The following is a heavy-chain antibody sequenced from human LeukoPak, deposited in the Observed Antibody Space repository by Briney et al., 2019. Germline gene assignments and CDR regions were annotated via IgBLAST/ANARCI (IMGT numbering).Heavy chain of an antibody. J-gene: IGHJ4*02. D-gene: IGHD1-26*01. Sequence: GASVKVSCKASGGTFSNYAISWVREAPGQGLEWMGRIIPIFGTANYAQKFQGRVTITTDESTSTAYMELSSLRSEDTAVYYCAREWELHLFDYWGQGTLVTVSS. CDR2: IIPIFGTA. CDR3: AREWELHLFDY. V-gene: IGHV1-69*05. CDR1: GGTFSNYA.